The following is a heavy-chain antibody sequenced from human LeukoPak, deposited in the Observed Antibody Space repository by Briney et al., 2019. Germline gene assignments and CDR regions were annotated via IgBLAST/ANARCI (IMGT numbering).Heavy chain of an antibody. Sequence: GGTLRLSCAASEFPFSSYGMTWVRQAPGKGLEWVSGISGSGGGTYYADSVRGRFSISRDNSKNTLHLQMNSLRAEDTAVYNCAAISPYYYMDVWGKGTTVTISS. CDR2: ISGSGGGT. J-gene: IGHJ6*03. CDR3: AAISPYYYMDV. V-gene: IGHV3-23*01. D-gene: IGHD2-21*01. CDR1: EFPFSSYG.